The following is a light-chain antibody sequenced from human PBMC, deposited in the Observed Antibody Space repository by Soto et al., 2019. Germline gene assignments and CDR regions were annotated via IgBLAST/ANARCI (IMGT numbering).Light chain of an antibody. CDR2: AVS. V-gene: IGLV2-14*01. CDR3: CSYTSLSTVV. J-gene: IGLJ2*01. CDR1: SSDLGGYNH. Sequence: QSVLTQPASVSGSPGQSITISCTGTSSDLGGYNHVSWYQHSPGKAPKLILFAVSDRPSGVSHRFSGSKSGNTASLTISGLHAEDEADYYCCSYTSLSTVVFGGGTKLTVL.